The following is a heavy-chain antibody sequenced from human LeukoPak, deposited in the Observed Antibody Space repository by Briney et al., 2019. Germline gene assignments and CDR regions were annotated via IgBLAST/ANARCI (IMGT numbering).Heavy chain of an antibody. V-gene: IGHV3-15*04. J-gene: IGHJ5*02. CDR3: TAGYNWFDP. Sequence: GGSLRLSCAASGFTFSSYGMHWVRQAPGKGLEWVGRMESATAGGTTDYAAPVKGRFVISRDDSKNTLYLQMNSLKNEDTAVYYCTAGYNWFDPWGQGTLVTVSS. CDR2: MESATAGGTT. CDR1: GFTFSSYG.